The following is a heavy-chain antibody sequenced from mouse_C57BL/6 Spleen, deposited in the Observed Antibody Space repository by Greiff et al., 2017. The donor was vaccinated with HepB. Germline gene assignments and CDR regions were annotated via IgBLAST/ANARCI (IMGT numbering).Heavy chain of an antibody. CDR1: GYTFTSYW. J-gene: IGHJ2*01. V-gene: IGHV1-64*01. Sequence: QVQLQQPGAELVKPGASVKLSCKASGYTFTSYWMHWVKQRPGQGLEWIGMIHPNSGSTNYNEKFKSKATLTVDKSSSTAYMQLSSLTSEDSAVYYCARSDYSNYVGNYWGQGTTLTVSS. CDR3: ARSDYSNYVGNY. CDR2: IHPNSGST. D-gene: IGHD2-5*01.